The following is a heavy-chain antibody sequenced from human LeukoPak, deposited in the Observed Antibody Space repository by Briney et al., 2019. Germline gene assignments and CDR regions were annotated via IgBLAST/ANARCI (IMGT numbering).Heavy chain of an antibody. CDR3: ARAQWLVQLDY. Sequence: GGSLRLSCAASAFTFSSYAMHWVRQAPGKGLEWVAVISKDGSNKYYADSVKGRFTISRDNSKNTLYLQMNSLRAEDTAVYYCARAQWLVQLDYWGQGTLVTVSS. V-gene: IGHV3-30*03. CDR2: ISKDGSNK. CDR1: AFTFSSYA. J-gene: IGHJ4*02. D-gene: IGHD6-19*01.